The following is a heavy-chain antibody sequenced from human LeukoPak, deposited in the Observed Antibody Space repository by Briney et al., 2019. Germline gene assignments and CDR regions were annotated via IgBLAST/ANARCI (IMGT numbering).Heavy chain of an antibody. D-gene: IGHD2-15*01. J-gene: IGHJ4*02. CDR2: ISSSSSTI. CDR1: GFTFSSYS. CDR3: ARDRDIVVVVAARPYAFDI. Sequence: GGSLRLSCAASGFTFSSYSMNWVRQAPGKGLEWVSYISSSSSTIYYADSVKGRFTISRDNAKNSLYLQMNSLRAEDTAVYYCARDRDIVVVVAARPYAFDIWGQGTLVTVSS. V-gene: IGHV3-48*01.